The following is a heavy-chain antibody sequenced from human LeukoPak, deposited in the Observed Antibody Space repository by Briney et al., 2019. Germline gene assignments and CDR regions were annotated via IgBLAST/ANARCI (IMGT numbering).Heavy chain of an antibody. V-gene: IGHV3-9*01. J-gene: IGHJ6*03. CDR1: GFTFDDYA. Sequence: GRSLRLSCAASGFTFDDYAMHWVRHAPGKGLEWVSGISWNSRKIDYADSVRGRFTISRDNDKNSVYLQMNSLTAEDTALYYCAKDTSSSSSFFYLDVWGKGTAVTVSS. CDR3: AKDTSSSSSFFYLDV. D-gene: IGHD6-6*01. CDR2: ISWNSRKI.